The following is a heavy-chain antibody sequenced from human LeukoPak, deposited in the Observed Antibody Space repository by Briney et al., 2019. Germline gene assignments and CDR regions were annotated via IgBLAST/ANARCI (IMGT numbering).Heavy chain of an antibody. CDR2: ISSTSSYT. D-gene: IGHD1-14*01. Sequence: GGSLRLSCAASGFPFSSYTMNWVRQAPGQGLEWVSSISSTSSYTYYADSVKGRFTISRDNAKNSLYLQMNSLRAEDTAAYYCAGDLTPRYTSNLDGAFDIWGQGTMVNVFS. CDR1: GFPFSSYT. CDR3: AGDLTPRYTSNLDGAFDI. J-gene: IGHJ3*02. V-gene: IGHV3-21*01.